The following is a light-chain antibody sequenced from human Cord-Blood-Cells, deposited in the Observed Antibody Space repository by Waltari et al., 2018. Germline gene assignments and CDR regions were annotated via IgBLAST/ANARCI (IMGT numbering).Light chain of an antibody. Sequence: QSALTQPASVSGSPGQSITISCTGTSSDGGGYNYVSGYQQHPGKAPKLMIYDVSKRPCGVSNRFSGSKSGNTASLTISGLQAEDEADYYCSSYTSSSLWVFGGGTKLTVL. V-gene: IGLV2-14*01. CDR3: SSYTSSSLWV. J-gene: IGLJ3*02. CDR1: SSDGGGYNY. CDR2: DVS.